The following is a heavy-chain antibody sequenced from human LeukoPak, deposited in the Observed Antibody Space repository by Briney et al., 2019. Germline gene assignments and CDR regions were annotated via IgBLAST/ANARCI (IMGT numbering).Heavy chain of an antibody. D-gene: IGHD3-16*01. Sequence: PGGSLRLSCAASGFTFDDYAMHWVRQAPGKGLEWVSGISWNSGSIGYADSVKGRFTISRDNAKNSLYLQMNSLRAEDMALYYGAKGGGGKNYYYRDVGGKGPTVTVPS. CDR2: ISWNSGSI. CDR3: AKGGGGKNYYYRDV. J-gene: IGHJ6*03. V-gene: IGHV3-9*03. CDR1: GFTFDDYA.